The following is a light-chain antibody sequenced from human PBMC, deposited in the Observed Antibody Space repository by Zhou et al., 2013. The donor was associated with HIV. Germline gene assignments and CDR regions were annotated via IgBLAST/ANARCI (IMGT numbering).Light chain of an antibody. V-gene: IGKV1-6*01. J-gene: IGKJ4*01. CDR1: QGITNE. CDR2: GAS. Sequence: AIQMTQSPSSLSASVGDRVTITCRASQGITNELGWYQQRPGKAPKLLIYGASTLQSGVPSRFRASGSGTLFTLTINNLQPEDFATYSCQQLNSYPLTFGGGTKVEIK. CDR3: QQLNSYPLT.